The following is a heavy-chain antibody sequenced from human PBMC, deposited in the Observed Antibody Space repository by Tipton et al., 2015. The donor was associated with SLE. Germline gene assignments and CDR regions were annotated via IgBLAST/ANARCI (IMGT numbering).Heavy chain of an antibody. CDR3: ATVRAGCSGNSCYLDD. D-gene: IGHD2-2*01. J-gene: IGHJ4*02. Sequence: TLSLTCSVSGYSISSGYRWGWIRQSPGKGLEWIGSVHHSGSTYYNPSLKSRVAISVDKSKNQFSLTLTSVTAADTAVYYCATVRAGCSGNSCYLDDWGQGTLVTVSS. CDR2: VHHSGST. V-gene: IGHV4-38-2*01. CDR1: GYSISSGYR.